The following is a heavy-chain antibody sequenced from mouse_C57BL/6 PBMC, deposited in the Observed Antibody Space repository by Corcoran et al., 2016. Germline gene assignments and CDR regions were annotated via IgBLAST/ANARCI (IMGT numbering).Heavy chain of an antibody. J-gene: IGHJ4*01. CDR1: GYAFSSYW. Sequence: QVQLQQSGAELVKPGASVKISCKASGYAFSSYWMNWVKQRPGKGLEWIGQIYPGDGDTNYNGKFKGKATLTADKSSSTAYMQLSSLTSEDSAVYFCARSSTTVDYYAMDYWGQGTSVTVSS. V-gene: IGHV1-80*01. CDR3: ARSSTTVDYYAMDY. D-gene: IGHD1-1*01. CDR2: IYPGDGDT.